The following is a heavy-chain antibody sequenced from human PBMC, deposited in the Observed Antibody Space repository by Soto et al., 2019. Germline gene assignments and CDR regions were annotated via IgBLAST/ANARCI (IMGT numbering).Heavy chain of an antibody. D-gene: IGHD3-10*01. CDR3: ARDPYYYGSGSTGYGMDV. V-gene: IGHV1-69*13. CDR2: IIPIFGTA. Sequence: ASVKVSCKASGGTFSSYAISWVRQAPGQGLEWMGGIIPIFGTANYAQKFQGRVTITADESTSTAYIELSSLRSEDTAVYYCARDPYYYGSGSTGYGMDVWGQGTTVTVSS. CDR1: GGTFSSYA. J-gene: IGHJ6*02.